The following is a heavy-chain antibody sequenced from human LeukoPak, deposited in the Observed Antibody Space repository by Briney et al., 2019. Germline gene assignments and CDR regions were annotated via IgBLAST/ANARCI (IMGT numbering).Heavy chain of an antibody. D-gene: IGHD2-2*01. J-gene: IGHJ5*02. CDR3: ARQYCSSTSCYAPPRFDP. CDR1: GGSISSSHY. Sequence: SETLSLTCTVSGGSISSSHYWSWIRQPPGKGLEWIGEINHSGSTNYNPSLKSRVTISVDTSKNQFSLKLSSVTAADTAVYYCARQYCSSTSCYAPPRFDPWGQGTLVTVSS. CDR2: INHSGST. V-gene: IGHV4-34*01.